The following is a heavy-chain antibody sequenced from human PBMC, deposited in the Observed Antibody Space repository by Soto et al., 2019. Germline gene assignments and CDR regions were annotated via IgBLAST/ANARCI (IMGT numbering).Heavy chain of an antibody. CDR2: IYWNDDK. V-gene: IGHV2-5*01. CDR1: GSSLSTSGVG. J-gene: IGHJ5*01. CDR3: AHRGVDGSSTSCYNWLDS. D-gene: IGHD2-2*01. Sequence: SGPTLVNPTQTLTLTCTFSGSSLSTSGVGVGWIRQPPGKALEWLALIYWNDDKRYSPSLKSRLTITKDTSKNQVVLTMTNMEPVDTATYYCAHRGVDGSSTSCYNWLDSWGKGTLVTVYS.